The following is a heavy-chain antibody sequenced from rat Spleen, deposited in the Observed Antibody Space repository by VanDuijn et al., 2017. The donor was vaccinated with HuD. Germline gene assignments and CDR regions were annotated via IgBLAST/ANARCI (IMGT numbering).Heavy chain of an antibody. CDR1: GFTFSDYD. J-gene: IGHJ2*01. CDR3: AREAGIPFHYFDY. Sequence: EVQLVESGGGLVQPGRSMKFSCAASGFTFSDYDMAWVRQAPTKGLEWVASISYDGSTTYYRDSVKGRFTISRDNAKSTLYLQMDSLRSDDTATYYCAREAGIPFHYFDYWGQGVMVTVSS. V-gene: IGHV5-7*01. CDR2: ISYDGSTT. D-gene: IGHD1-4*01.